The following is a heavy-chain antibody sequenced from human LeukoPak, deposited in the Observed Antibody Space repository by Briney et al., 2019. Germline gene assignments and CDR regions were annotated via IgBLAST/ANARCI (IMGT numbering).Heavy chain of an antibody. CDR2: IRSKANSYAT. V-gene: IGHV3-73*01. D-gene: IGHD7-27*01. CDR1: GFTISGSA. Sequence: PGGSLKLSCAASGFTISGSAIHWVRQASGKGLEWVGRIRSKANSYATAYAASVKGRFTISRDDSENTLYLQMSGLRAEDTAVYHCAKGTGDTGYYFDYWGQGTLVTVSS. CDR3: AKGTGDTGYYFDY. J-gene: IGHJ4*02.